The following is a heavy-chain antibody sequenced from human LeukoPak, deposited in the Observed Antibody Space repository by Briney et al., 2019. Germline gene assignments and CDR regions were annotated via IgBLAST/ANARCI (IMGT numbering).Heavy chain of an antibody. CDR2: GMANFGGV. D-gene: IGHD3-22*01. CDR3: ARGELGDRSGFSFFDY. J-gene: IGHJ4*02. Sequence: SVKVSCKAPRGTFDSYGISWVRQAPGQGLEWMGGGMANFGGVKYGQKFQGRATSTTDASTSTAYMELRSLTAEDTGSYYCARGELGDRSGFSFFDYWGQGTLVTVSS. CDR1: RGTFDSYG. V-gene: IGHV1-69*05.